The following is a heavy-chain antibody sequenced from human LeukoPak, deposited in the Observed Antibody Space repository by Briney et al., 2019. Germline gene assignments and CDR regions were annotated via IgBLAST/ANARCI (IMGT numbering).Heavy chain of an antibody. Sequence: GGSLRLSCAASGFTFDDYAMRWVRQAPGKGLEWVSGVSWNSGSIGYADSVKGRFTISRDSAKNSLYLQMNSLRAEDTALYYCAKDGRLGELSTFDYWGQGTLVTVSS. J-gene: IGHJ4*02. V-gene: IGHV3-9*01. CDR3: AKDGRLGELSTFDY. CDR1: GFTFDDYA. D-gene: IGHD3-16*02. CDR2: VSWNSGSI.